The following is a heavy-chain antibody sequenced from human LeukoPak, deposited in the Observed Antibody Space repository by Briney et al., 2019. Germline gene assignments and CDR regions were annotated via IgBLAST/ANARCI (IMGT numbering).Heavy chain of an antibody. CDR2: IYYSGST. CDR3: ARGVVVVVAATPVFDY. CDR1: GGSISSGGYY. D-gene: IGHD2-15*01. V-gene: IGHV4-31*03. Sequence: PSETLSLTCTVSGGSISSGGYYWSWIRQHPGKGLEWIGYIYYSGSTYYNPSFKSRVTISVDTSKNQFSLKLSSVTAAETAVYYCARGVVVVVAATPVFDYWGQGTLVTVSS. J-gene: IGHJ4*02.